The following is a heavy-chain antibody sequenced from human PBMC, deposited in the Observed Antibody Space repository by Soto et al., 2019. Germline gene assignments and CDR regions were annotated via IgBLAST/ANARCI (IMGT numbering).Heavy chain of an antibody. D-gene: IGHD6-13*01. J-gene: IGHJ6*02. V-gene: IGHV4-39*01. Sequence: SETLSLTCTVSGGSISSSSYYWGWIRQPPGKGLEWIGGIYYSGSTYYNPSLKSRVTISVDTSKNQFSLKLSSVTAADTVVYYCASLSSSWYGFNYYYYYGMDVWGQGTLVTVSS. CDR1: GGSISSSSYY. CDR2: IYYSGST. CDR3: ASLSSSWYGFNYYYYYGMDV.